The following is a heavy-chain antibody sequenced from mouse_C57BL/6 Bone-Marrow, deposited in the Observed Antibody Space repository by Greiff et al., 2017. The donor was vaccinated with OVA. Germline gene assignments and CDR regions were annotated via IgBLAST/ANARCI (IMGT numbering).Heavy chain of an antibody. CDR2: INPYNGGT. J-gene: IGHJ2*01. Sequence: VQLKQSGPVLVKPGASVKMSCKASGYTFTDYYMNWVKQSHGKSLEWIGVINPYNGGTSYNQKFKGKATLTVDKSSSTAYMELNSLTSEDSAVYYCARRVDGYYYFDYWGQGTTLTVSS. CDR1: GYTFTDYY. V-gene: IGHV1-19*01. D-gene: IGHD2-3*01. CDR3: ARRVDGYYYFDY.